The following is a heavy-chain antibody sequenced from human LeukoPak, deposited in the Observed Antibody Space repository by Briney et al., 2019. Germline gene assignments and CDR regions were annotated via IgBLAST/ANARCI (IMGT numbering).Heavy chain of an antibody. J-gene: IGHJ4*02. CDR1: GFTFRSYA. CDR3: ATHYDFWRGYYLY. CDR2: IRYRCGST. D-gene: IGHD3-3*01. V-gene: IGHV3-23*01. Sequence: GGSLRLSCAASGFTFRSYAMTWVRQAPGKGLEWVSAIRYRCGSTYHADSVKGRFTISRDNSKNTLYLQMNSLRAEDTAVYYCATHYDFWRGYYLYWGQGPLATVSS.